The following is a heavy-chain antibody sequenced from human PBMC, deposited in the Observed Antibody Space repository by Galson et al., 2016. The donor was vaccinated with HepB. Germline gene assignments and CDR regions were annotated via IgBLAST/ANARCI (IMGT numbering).Heavy chain of an antibody. Sequence: RLPCAASGFNFGNYWMSWVRQAPGMGLEWVANIKEDGSEKYYVGSVKGRFTISRDNAHNSLYLQMNSLRSEDTAVYYCAKSLFDYDFFHWGQGTQVTVSS. D-gene: IGHD3/OR15-3a*01. CDR3: AKSLFDYDFFH. V-gene: IGHV3-7*03. J-gene: IGHJ4*02. CDR2: IKEDGSEK. CDR1: GFNFGNYW.